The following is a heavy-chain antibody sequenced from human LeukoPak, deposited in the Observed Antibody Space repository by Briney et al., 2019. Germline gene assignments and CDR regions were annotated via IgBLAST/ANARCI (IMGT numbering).Heavy chain of an antibody. CDR2: IYTSGST. J-gene: IGHJ5*02. CDR3: ARSSDYYDSSGYLDWFDP. CDR1: GGSISSYY. V-gene: IGHV4-4*07. Sequence: ASETLSLTCTVSGGSISSYYWSWIRQPAGKGLEWIGRIYTSGSTNYNPSLKSRVTMSVDTSKNQFSLKLSSVTAADTAVYYCARSSDYYDSSGYLDWFDPWGQGTLVTVSS. D-gene: IGHD3-22*01.